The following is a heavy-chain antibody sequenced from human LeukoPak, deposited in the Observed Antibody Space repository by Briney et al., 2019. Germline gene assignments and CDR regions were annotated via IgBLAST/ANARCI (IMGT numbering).Heavy chain of an antibody. V-gene: IGHV1-69*06. J-gene: IGHJ5*02. CDR3: ARALAVVKNYFDP. Sequence: SVKVSCKASGGTFSSNAISWVRQAPGQGLEWMGGIIPMFGTTDYAPRFQGRVTITADKFTSTAYMELTSLRSEDTAVYYCARALAVVKNYFDPWGQGTLVTVSS. D-gene: IGHD1-7*01. CDR1: GGTFSSNA. CDR2: IIPMFGTT.